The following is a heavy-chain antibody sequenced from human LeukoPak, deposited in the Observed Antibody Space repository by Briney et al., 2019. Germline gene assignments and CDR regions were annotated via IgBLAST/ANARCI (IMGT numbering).Heavy chain of an antibody. J-gene: IGHJ5*02. CDR1: GGSISSGGYS. CDR3: ARSYSGYDSPNWFDP. D-gene: IGHD5-12*01. V-gene: IGHV4-30-2*01. CDR2: IYHSGST. Sequence: SETLSLTCAVSGGSISSGGYSWSWIRQPPGEGLEWIGYIYHSGSTYYNPSLKSRVTISVDRSKNQFSLKLSSVTAADTAVYYCARSYSGYDSPNWFDPWGQGTLVTVSS.